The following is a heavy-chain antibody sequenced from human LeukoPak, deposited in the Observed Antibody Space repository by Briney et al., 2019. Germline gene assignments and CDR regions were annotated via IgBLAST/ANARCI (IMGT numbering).Heavy chain of an antibody. J-gene: IGHJ5*02. D-gene: IGHD3-3*01. CDR1: GFTFSSYS. V-gene: IGHV3-48*01. CDR3: ARGLTIYSNWFDP. CDR2: ISSSSSTI. Sequence: GGSLRLSCAASGFTFSSYSMNWVRQAPGKGLEWVSYISSSSSTIYYADSVKGRFTISRDNAKNPLYLQMNSLRAEDTAVYYCARGLTIYSNWFDPWGQGTLVTVSS.